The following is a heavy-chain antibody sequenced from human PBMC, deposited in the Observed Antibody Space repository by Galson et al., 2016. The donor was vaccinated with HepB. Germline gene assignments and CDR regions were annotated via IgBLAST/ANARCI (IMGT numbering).Heavy chain of an antibody. CDR3: TREAPGDYFDY. J-gene: IGHJ4*02. Sequence: SLRLSCAASGFTFSSYSMIWVRQAPGKGLEWMGQIYNSGDTNLNPSLKSRLTMSVDRSKNQFSLKLNSVTAADTALYFCTREAPGDYFDYWGQGVLVTVST. CDR1: GFTFSSYS. CDR2: IYNSGDT. V-gene: IGHV4-4*01.